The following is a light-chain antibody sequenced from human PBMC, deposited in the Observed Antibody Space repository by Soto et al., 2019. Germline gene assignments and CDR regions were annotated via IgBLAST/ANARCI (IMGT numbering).Light chain of an antibody. Sequence: DIQMTQSPSTLSASVGDRVIITCRASQSISDSLAWYQQKPGKAPKLLIYEASNLKSGVPSRFSGSGSGTAYSLTISRLQPDDFASYYCQQYNGYWTFSQGTKVEIK. CDR3: QQYNGYWT. CDR1: QSISDS. J-gene: IGKJ1*01. V-gene: IGKV1-5*03. CDR2: EAS.